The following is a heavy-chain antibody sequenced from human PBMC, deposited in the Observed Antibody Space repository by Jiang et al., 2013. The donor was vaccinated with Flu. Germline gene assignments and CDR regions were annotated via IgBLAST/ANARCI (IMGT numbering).Heavy chain of an antibody. Sequence: VQLVESGGGLVQPGRSLRLSCAASGFTFDDYAMHWVRQAPGKGLEWVSGISWNSGSIGYADSVKGRFTISRDNAKNSLYLQMNSLRAEDTALYYCAKXLAGWLVPYYFDYWGQGTLVTVSS. CDR2: ISWNSGSI. V-gene: IGHV3-9*01. CDR3: AKXLAGWLVPYYFDY. D-gene: IGHD6-19*01. J-gene: IGHJ4*02. CDR1: GFTFDDYA.